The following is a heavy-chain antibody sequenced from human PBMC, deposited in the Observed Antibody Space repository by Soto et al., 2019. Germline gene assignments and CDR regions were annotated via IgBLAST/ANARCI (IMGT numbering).Heavy chain of an antibody. D-gene: IGHD6-19*01. Sequence: QLQLQESGPGLVKPSETLSLTCIVSGGSITRNNHYWGWIRQSPGKGLEWIGSILYSGSTNYNPSLKGRVTLWLETYKNQFSLKMSSVTAAYTALYYCARLGSSGWYQGSYFDYWGQGTLVTVSS. CDR2: ILYSGST. V-gene: IGHV4-39*01. CDR3: ARLGSSGWYQGSYFDY. CDR1: GGSITRNNHY. J-gene: IGHJ4*02.